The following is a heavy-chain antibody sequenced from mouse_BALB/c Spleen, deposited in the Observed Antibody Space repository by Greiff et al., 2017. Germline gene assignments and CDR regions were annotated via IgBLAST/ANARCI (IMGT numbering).Heavy chain of an antibody. Sequence: QVHVKQSGPELVKPGASVRISCKASGYTFTSYYIHWVKQRPGQGLEWIGWIYPGNVNTKYNEKFKGKATLTADKSSSTAYMQLSSLTSEDSAVYCCARYGNYFDYWGQGTTLTVSS. J-gene: IGHJ2*01. CDR1: GYTFTSYY. D-gene: IGHD2-1*01. CDR3: ARYGNYFDY. CDR2: IYPGNVNT. V-gene: IGHV1S56*01.